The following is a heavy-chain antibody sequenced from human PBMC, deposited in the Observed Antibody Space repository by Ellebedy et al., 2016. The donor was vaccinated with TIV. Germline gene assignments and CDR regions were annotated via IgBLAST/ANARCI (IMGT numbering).Heavy chain of an antibody. CDR3: ASDRSSLYAFDI. V-gene: IGHV3-7*03. J-gene: IGHJ3*02. D-gene: IGHD6-6*01. CDR1: GITFSNFW. Sequence: GESLKISCAASGITFSNFWMSWVRQAPGKGLEWVASMSQDGGEIYYVDSVKGRFTISRDNAKNSLYLQMTSLRAEDTAMYYCASDRSSLYAFDIWGHGTMVTVSS. CDR2: MSQDGGEI.